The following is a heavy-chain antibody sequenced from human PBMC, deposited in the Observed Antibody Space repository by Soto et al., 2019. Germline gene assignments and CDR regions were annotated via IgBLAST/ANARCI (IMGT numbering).Heavy chain of an antibody. CDR1: GYAFTTYG. J-gene: IGHJ4*02. D-gene: IGHD1-1*01. V-gene: IGHV1-18*01. Sequence: QVHLVQSGAEVKKPGASVKVSCQGSGYAFTTYGITWVRQAPGQGLEWMGWISAHNGNTNYAQKLQGRVTVTRDTSTSTAYMELRSLRYDATAVYYCGRGRYGDYWGQGALVTVSS. CDR3: GRGRYGDY. CDR2: ISAHNGNT.